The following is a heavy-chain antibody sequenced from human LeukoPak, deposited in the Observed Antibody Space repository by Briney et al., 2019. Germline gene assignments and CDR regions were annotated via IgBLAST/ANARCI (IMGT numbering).Heavy chain of an antibody. D-gene: IGHD3-9*01. V-gene: IGHV1-18*01. Sequence: GASVKVSCKASGYTFTSYAMNWVRQAPGQGLEWMGWISAYNGNTNYAQKFQGRVTMTTDTSTSTAYMELRSLRSDDTAVYYCARDFDSRVAADWFDPWGQGTLVTVSS. CDR3: ARDFDSRVAADWFDP. CDR2: ISAYNGNT. J-gene: IGHJ5*02. CDR1: GYTFTSYA.